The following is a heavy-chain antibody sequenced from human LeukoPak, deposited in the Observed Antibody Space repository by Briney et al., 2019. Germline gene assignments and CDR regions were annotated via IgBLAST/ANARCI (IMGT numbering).Heavy chain of an antibody. J-gene: IGHJ4*02. CDR2: INPNSGGT. CDR3: ARVYYDSSGYWEVLGGYFDY. Sequence: GASVKVSCKASGYTFTGYYMHWVRQAPGQGLEWMGWINPNSGGTNYAQKFQGRVTMTRDTSISTAYMELSRLRSDDTAVYYCARVYYDSSGYWEVLGGYFDYWGQGTLVTVSS. CDR1: GYTFTGYY. D-gene: IGHD3-22*01. V-gene: IGHV1-2*02.